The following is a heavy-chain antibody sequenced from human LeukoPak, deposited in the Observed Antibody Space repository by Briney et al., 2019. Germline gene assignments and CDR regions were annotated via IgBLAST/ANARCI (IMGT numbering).Heavy chain of an antibody. CDR3: ARHVSGNYVRASHI. CDR2: MFYSGST. CDR1: GGSISSSSYY. Sequence: SETLSLTCNVSGGSISSSSYYWGWIRQPPGKGLEWIGSMFYSGSTYYKPSLKSRVTISVDTSKNQFSLKLSSVTAADTAVYYCARHVSGNYVRASHIWGQGTMATVSS. J-gene: IGHJ3*02. V-gene: IGHV4-39*01. D-gene: IGHD1-26*01.